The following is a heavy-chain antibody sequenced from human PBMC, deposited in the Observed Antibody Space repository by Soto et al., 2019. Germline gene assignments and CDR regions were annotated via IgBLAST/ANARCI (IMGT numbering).Heavy chain of an antibody. Sequence: QVQLVESGGGVVQPGRSLRLSCAASGFTFSSYGMHWVRQAPGKGLEWVALISYDGSNKYYPDSVKGRFTISRDNSKNTLYLQMNSLRAEDTDVYYCAKDQHVVVVGATLFDYWGQGTLVTVSS. D-gene: IGHD2-15*01. CDR2: ISYDGSNK. V-gene: IGHV3-30*18. J-gene: IGHJ4*02. CDR1: GFTFSSYG. CDR3: AKDQHVVVVGATLFDY.